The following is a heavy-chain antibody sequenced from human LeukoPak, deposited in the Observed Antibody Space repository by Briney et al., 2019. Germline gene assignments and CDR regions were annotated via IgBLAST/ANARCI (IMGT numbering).Heavy chain of an antibody. CDR3: ARLIYSYGSYFDY. V-gene: IGHV4-59*01. D-gene: IGHD5-18*01. CDR2: IYYSGST. Sequence: KPSETLSLTCTVSGVSISSYYWSWIRQPPGKGLEWIGYIYYSGSTNYNSSLNSRVTISVDTSKNQFSLKLSSVTAADTAVYYCARLIYSYGSYFDYWGQGTLVTVSS. J-gene: IGHJ4*02. CDR1: GVSISSYY.